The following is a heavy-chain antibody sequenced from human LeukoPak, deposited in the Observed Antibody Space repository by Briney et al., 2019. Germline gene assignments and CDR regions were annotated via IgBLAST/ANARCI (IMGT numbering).Heavy chain of an antibody. CDR1: GYSFPTYW. CDR3: ARPPSRGYSSSFEY. J-gene: IGHJ4*02. Sequence: GESPKISCKGSGYSFPTYWIAWVRQMPGKGLEWTGIIYPDEPNIRYSPPFQGQITNTPHNSIKTAYLQWSSLKASDTAMYYCARPPSRGYSSSFEYWGQGTLVTVSS. V-gene: IGHV5-51*01. CDR2: IYPDEPNI. D-gene: IGHD2-2*03.